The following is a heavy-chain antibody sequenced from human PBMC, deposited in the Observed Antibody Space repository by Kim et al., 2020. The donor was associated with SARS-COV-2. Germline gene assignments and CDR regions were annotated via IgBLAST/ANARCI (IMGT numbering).Heavy chain of an antibody. J-gene: IGHJ4*02. Sequence: SETLSLTCAVSGASMNTNYWSWLRQTPGRGLEWVGYIFYNGNTRYNPSLQSRVTISLDTSKNQFSLMLTSVTAADTAVYYCASVDMTRRYGGKLPDFWGQGTLVTVSS. V-gene: IGHV4-59*01. D-gene: IGHD3-16*01. CDR3: ASVDMTRRYGGKLPDF. CDR2: IFYNGNT. CDR1: GASMNTNY.